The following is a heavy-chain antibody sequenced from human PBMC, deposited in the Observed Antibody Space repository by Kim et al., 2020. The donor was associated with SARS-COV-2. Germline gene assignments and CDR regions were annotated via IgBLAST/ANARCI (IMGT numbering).Heavy chain of an antibody. J-gene: IGHJ4*02. D-gene: IGHD2-15*01. V-gene: IGHV3-11*04. Sequence: VKGRFTISRDNAKNSLYLQMNSLRAEDSAVYYCARDRVGSGVVAATPGNYWGQGTLVTVSS. CDR3: ARDRVGSGVVAATPGNY.